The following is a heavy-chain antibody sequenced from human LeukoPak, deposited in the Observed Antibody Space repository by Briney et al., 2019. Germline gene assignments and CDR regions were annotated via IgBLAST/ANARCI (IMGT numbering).Heavy chain of an antibody. D-gene: IGHD1-26*01. CDR3: ARDKRWRGVGATPGWFDP. Sequence: KPGGSLRLSCAAYGFTFNNYIMNWVRQAPGKGLELVSSIRSSSEYIYYADSVKGRFTISRDNAKNSLYLQMNSLRAEDMAVYYCARDKRWRGVGATPGWFDPWGQGTLVTVSS. J-gene: IGHJ5*02. V-gene: IGHV3-21*01. CDR1: GFTFNNYI. CDR2: IRSSSEYI.